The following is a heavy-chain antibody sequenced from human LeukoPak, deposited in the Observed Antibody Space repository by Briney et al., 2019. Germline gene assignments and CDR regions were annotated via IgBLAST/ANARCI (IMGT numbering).Heavy chain of an antibody. Sequence: GESLKISCKVSGYSFTSYCIGWVRQMPGKGLEWMGIIYPGDSGPTYSPSFQGQVTISVDKSSSTAYMQWSSLKASDTAMYYCARRRNSAWDFDYWGQGTLVTVSS. D-gene: IGHD6-19*01. CDR1: GYSFTSYC. V-gene: IGHV5-51*01. CDR2: IYPGDSGP. CDR3: ARRRNSAWDFDY. J-gene: IGHJ4*02.